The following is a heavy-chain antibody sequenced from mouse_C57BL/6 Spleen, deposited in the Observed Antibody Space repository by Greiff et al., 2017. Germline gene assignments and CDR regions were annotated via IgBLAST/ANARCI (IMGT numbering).Heavy chain of an antibody. CDR1: GYTFTSYW. Sequence: QVQLQQPGAELVMPGASVKLSCKASGYTFTSYWMHWVKQRPGQGLEWIGELDPSDSYTNYNQKFKGKSTLTVDKSSSTAYMHLSSLTSEDSAVXYCATYYSNSDWYFDVWGTGTTVTVSS. CDR2: LDPSDSYT. CDR3: ATYYSNSDWYFDV. V-gene: IGHV1-69*01. J-gene: IGHJ1*03. D-gene: IGHD2-5*01.